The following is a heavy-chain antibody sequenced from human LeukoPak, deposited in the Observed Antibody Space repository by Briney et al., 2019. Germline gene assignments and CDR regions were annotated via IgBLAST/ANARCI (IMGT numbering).Heavy chain of an antibody. D-gene: IGHD5-24*01. J-gene: IGHJ4*02. CDR2: FYYSGST. CDR1: AGSVSNYY. Sequence: SVTLSLTCTVSAGSVSNYYWNWIPPPPGKGLEWIAYFYYSGSTKTTDYNPSLRSRITISIDTAKNQFSLKLSYETATDSAVYYCARSLSFDGYSDYWGQGTLVTVSS. CDR3: ARSLSFDGYSDY. V-gene: IGHV4-59*02.